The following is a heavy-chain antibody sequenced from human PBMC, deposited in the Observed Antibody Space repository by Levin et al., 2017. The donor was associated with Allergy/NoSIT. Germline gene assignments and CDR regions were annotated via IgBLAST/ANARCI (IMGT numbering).Heavy chain of an antibody. J-gene: IGHJ1*01. CDR2: INHSGST. CDR3: ARGRFPGDSSGWYYYRAEYFQH. V-gene: IGHV4-34*01. D-gene: IGHD6-19*01. CDR1: GGSFSGYY. Sequence: SETLSLTCAVYGGSFSGYYWSWIRQPPGKGLEWIGEINHSGSTNYNPSLKSRVTISVDTSKNQFSLKLSSVTAADTAVYYCARGRFPGDSSGWYYYRAEYFQHWGQGTLVTVSS.